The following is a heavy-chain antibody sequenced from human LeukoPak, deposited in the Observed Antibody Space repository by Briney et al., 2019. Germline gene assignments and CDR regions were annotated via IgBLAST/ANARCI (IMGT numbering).Heavy chain of an antibody. V-gene: IGHV3-23*01. Sequence: GGSLRLSCAASGLTFINFGMIWVHQAPGKGLEWVSAISGSAVITFYADSAKGRFTISRDNSKNTLYLQMNSLRAEDTALYYCAKSRLSGINDAFDIWGQGTMVTVSS. CDR3: AKSRLSGINDAFDI. CDR1: GLTFINFG. CDR2: ISGSAVIT. J-gene: IGHJ3*02. D-gene: IGHD3-3*01.